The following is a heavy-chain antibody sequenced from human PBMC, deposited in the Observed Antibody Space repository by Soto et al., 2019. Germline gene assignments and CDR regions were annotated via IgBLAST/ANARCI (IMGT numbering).Heavy chain of an antibody. CDR3: ARDSGAKLSSS. V-gene: IGHV1-69*13. J-gene: IGHJ4*02. CDR2: IVPIYRTA. Sequence: ASVKVSCKASGGTFSSYRINWVRQAPGQGLEWVGGIVPIYRTADYAQKFQGRVTITADESARTAYMELRSLKSQDTAVYYCARDSGAKLSSSWGQGTQVTVSS. D-gene: IGHD6-13*01. CDR1: GGTFSSYR.